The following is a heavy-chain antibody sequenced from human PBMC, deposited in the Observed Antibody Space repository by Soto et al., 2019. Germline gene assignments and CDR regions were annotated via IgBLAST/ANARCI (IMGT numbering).Heavy chain of an antibody. Sequence: GASVKVSCKTSGGAFSDHSISWVRQAPGLGLEWMGGIIPIIRTANYARNFQGRVTITADESTSTAYMDLTSLTSEDTAMYYCARSGLGGVYHFDFWGQGTPVTVSS. J-gene: IGHJ4*02. CDR1: GGAFSDHS. CDR2: IIPIIRTA. V-gene: IGHV1-69*13. D-gene: IGHD3-3*01. CDR3: ARSGLGGVYHFDF.